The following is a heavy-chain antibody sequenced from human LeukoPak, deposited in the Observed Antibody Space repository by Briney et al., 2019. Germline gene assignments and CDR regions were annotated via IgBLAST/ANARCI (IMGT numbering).Heavy chain of an antibody. V-gene: IGHV3-23*01. CDR2: VSHTGART. CDR1: GFSFNTYA. J-gene: IGHJ4*02. CDR3: AKDYGNDISGFNY. D-gene: IGHD3-22*01. Sequence: GGSLRLSCETSGFSFNTYAMSWVRQTPAKGLEWVAGVSHTGARTYYADSVKGRFAISRDSSKKTVSPHMNGLSAEDTAVYYCAKDYGNDISGFNYWGQGTRVMVS.